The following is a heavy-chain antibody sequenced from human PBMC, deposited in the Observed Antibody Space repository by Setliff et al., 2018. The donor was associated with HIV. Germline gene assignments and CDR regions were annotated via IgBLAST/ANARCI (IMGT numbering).Heavy chain of an antibody. D-gene: IGHD3-22*01. CDR3: ARDQATMIVVVSAFDI. CDR2: INAGNGNT. Sequence: GASVKVSCKASGYTFTSYYMHWVRQAPGQRLEWMGWINAGNGNTKYSQKFQGRVTITRDTSASTAYMELSSLRSEDTAVYYCARDQATMIVVVSAFDIWGQGTMVTVSS. V-gene: IGHV1-3*01. J-gene: IGHJ3*02. CDR1: GYTFTSYY.